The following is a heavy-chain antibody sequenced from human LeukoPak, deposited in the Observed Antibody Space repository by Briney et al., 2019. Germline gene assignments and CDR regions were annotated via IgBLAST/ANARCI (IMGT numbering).Heavy chain of an antibody. J-gene: IGHJ5*02. CDR3: AKDQTWELLGDREFDP. V-gene: IGHV3-23*01. CDR1: GFIFSSHG. Sequence: GGSLRLSCAASGFIFSSHGMNWVRQAPGKGLEWVSGISPSGDITYYADSVKGRFTISRDNSKNTLYLQMNSLRAEDTAVYYCAKDQTWELLGDREFDPWGQGTLVTVSS. CDR2: ISPSGDIT. D-gene: IGHD1-26*01.